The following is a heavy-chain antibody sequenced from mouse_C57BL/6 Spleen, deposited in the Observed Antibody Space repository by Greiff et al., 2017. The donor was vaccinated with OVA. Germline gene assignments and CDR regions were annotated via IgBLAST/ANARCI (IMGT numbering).Heavy chain of an antibody. D-gene: IGHD2-4*01. J-gene: IGHJ2*01. V-gene: IGHV1-52*01. CDR1: GYTFTSYW. CDR3: ARCVYDYDEDYCDY. CDR2: IDPSDSET. Sequence: QVQLQQPGAELVRPGSSVKLSCKASGYTFTSYWMHWVKQRPIQGLEWIGNIDPSDSETHYTQTFKDKATLTVDKSSSTAYMQLSSLTSEDSAVDYVARCVYDYDEDYCDYWGQGTTLTVSS.